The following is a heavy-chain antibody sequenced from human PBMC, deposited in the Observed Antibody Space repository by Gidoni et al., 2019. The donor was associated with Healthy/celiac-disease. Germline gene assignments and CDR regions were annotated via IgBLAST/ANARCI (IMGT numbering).Heavy chain of an antibody. CDR1: GFTFRSYA. D-gene: IGHD4-17*01. CDR3: AKGPATVTTGWFDP. Sequence: EVQLLESGGGLVQPGGSLSLSCAASGFTFRSYAMRWVRQAPGKGLEWVSAISGSGGSTYYADSVKGRFTISRDNSKNTLYLQMNSLRAEDTAVYYCAKGPATVTTGWFDPWGQGTLVTVSS. J-gene: IGHJ5*02. V-gene: IGHV3-23*01. CDR2: ISGSGGST.